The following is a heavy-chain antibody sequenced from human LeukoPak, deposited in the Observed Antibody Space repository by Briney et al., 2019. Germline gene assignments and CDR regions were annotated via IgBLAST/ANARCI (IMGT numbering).Heavy chain of an antibody. D-gene: IGHD2-15*01. CDR3: ATVSLLREYYYGMDV. Sequence: ASVKVSGKVSGYTLTELSMHCVRQAPGKGLEWMGGFDPEDGETIYAQKFQGRVTMTEDTSTDTAYMELSSLRSEDTAVYYCATVSLLREYYYGMDVWGKGTTVTVSS. CDR1: GYTLTELS. CDR2: FDPEDGET. J-gene: IGHJ6*04. V-gene: IGHV1-24*01.